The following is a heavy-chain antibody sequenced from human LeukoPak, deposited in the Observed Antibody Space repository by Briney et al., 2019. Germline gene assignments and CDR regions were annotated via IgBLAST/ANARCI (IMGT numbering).Heavy chain of an antibody. J-gene: IGHJ4*02. CDR2: IYHSGST. D-gene: IGHD3-9*01. CDR1: GGSIRISNW. V-gene: IGHV4-4*02. CDR3: ARERGRYFDWLPGVDY. Sequence: PSGTLSLTCAVPGGSIRISNWWSGVRQPPGKGLEWIGEIYHSGSTHYNPPLHSRVTISVDKSKYQFSLKLSSVTAADTAVYYCARERGRYFDWLPGVDYWGQGTLVTASS.